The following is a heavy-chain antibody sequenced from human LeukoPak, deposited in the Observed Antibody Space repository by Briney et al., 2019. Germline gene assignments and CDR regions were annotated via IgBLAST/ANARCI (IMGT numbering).Heavy chain of an antibody. CDR2: IYYSGNT. CDR3: ARDLPPFGGYFDY. Sequence: SETLSLTCTVSGGSISSGDYYWSWIRQPPGKGLEWIGYIYYSGNTYYNPSLKSRVTTSVETSKNQSSLKLSSVTAADTAAYYCARDLPPFGGYFDYWGQGTLVTVSS. V-gene: IGHV4-30-4*01. J-gene: IGHJ4*02. D-gene: IGHD3-3*01. CDR1: GGSISSGDYY.